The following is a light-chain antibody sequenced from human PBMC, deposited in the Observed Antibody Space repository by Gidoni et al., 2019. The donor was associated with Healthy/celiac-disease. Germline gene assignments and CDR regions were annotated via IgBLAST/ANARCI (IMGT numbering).Light chain of an antibody. CDR3: QQYGSSSYT. CDR1: QSVSSSY. CDR2: GAS. Sequence: EVVLTQTPGTLSLSPGERATLSCRASQSVSSSYLAWYQHKPGQAPRLLLYGASSRATGIPDRFSGSGSGTDFTLTISRLEPEDFAVYYCQQYGSSSYTFGQGTKLEIK. J-gene: IGKJ2*01. V-gene: IGKV3-20*01.